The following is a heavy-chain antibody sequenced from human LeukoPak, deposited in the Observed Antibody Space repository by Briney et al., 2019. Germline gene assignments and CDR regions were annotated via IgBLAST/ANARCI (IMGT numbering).Heavy chain of an antibody. CDR3: ARDRQDYYDSSGYSGPDY. Sequence: GASVKVSCKASGYTFTGYYMHWVRQAPGQGLGWMGWINPNSGGTNYAQKFQGRVAMTRDTSISTAYMELSRLRSDDTAVYYCARDRQDYYDSSGYSGPDYWGQGTLVTVSS. V-gene: IGHV1-2*02. CDR1: GYTFTGYY. J-gene: IGHJ4*02. D-gene: IGHD3-22*01. CDR2: INPNSGGT.